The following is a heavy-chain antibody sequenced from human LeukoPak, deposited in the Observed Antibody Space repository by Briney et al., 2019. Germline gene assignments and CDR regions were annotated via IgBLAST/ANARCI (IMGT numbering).Heavy chain of an antibody. CDR1: GFTFSSYW. J-gene: IGHJ1*01. D-gene: IGHD3-22*01. CDR3: ARAPSEIGGYYPEYFRH. Sequence: GGSLRLSCAASGFTFSSYWMHWVRQAPGKGLVWVSRIKSDGKTNYADSVKGRFTISRDTAKNTVSLQMNSLRAEDTGVYYCARAPSEIGGYYPEYFRHWGQGTLVTVSS. V-gene: IGHV3-74*01. CDR2: IKSDGKT.